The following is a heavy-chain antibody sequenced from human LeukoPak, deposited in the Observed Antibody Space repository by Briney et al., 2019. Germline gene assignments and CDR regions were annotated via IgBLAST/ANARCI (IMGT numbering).Heavy chain of an antibody. CDR1: GFTFSSYS. CDR2: ISGSGGST. V-gene: IGHV3-23*01. CDR3: SKDSRIGIVVVVAATQYFYY. D-gene: IGHD2-15*01. Sequence: PGGSLRLSCAASGFTFSSYSMRWVRQAPGKGLEWVSAISGSGGSTYYADSVKGRFTISRDNSKNTLYLQMNSLRAEDTAVYYCSKDSRIGIVVVVAATQYFYYWGQGTLFTVSS. J-gene: IGHJ4*02.